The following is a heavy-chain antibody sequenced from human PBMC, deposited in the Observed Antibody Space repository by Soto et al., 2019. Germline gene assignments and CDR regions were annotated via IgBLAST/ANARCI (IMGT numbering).Heavy chain of an antibody. CDR1: GGSISSGGYY. Sequence: QVQLQESGPGLVKPSQTLSLTCTVSGGSISSGGYYWSWIRQHPGKGLEWIGYIYYSGSTYYNPSLKRRXIIXVXKSKNQFSLKLSSVTAADTAVYYWARDESQLSGMDVWGQGTTVTVSS. CDR3: ARDESQLSGMDV. V-gene: IGHV4-31*03. J-gene: IGHJ6*02. D-gene: IGHD2-2*01. CDR2: IYYSGST.